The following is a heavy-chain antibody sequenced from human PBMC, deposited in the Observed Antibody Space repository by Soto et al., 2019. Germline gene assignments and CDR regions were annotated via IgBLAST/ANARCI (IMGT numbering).Heavy chain of an antibody. CDR3: ARRVLGYCTNGVCYTALDAFDI. J-gene: IGHJ3*02. Sequence: RGESLTVSSQRAGYRFTSYWSGWVRHMPRKGLEWIGIIYPGDSDTRYSPSFQGQVTISADKSIGTAYLQWSSLKASDTAMYYCARRVLGYCTNGVCYTALDAFDIWGQGTMVTVS. CDR2: IYPGDSDT. CDR1: GYRFTSYW. V-gene: IGHV5-51*01. D-gene: IGHD2-8*01.